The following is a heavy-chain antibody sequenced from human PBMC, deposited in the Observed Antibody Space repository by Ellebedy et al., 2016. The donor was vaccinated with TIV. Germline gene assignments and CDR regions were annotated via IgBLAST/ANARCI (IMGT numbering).Heavy chain of an antibody. CDR1: GFTFSSYW. J-gene: IGHJ5*02. CDR2: LTSDGSST. V-gene: IGHV3-74*01. D-gene: IGHD2-15*01. CDR3: ARAPGGWFDP. Sequence: GESLKISCAASGFTFSSYWMHWVRQAPGKGLVWVSRLTSDGSSTSYADSVKGRFTISRDNAKNTLYLQMNSLRAEDTAVYYCARAPGGWFDPWGQGTLVTVSS.